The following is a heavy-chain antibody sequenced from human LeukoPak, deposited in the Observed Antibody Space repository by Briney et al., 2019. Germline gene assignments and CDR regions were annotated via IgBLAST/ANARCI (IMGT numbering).Heavy chain of an antibody. V-gene: IGHV4-4*02. D-gene: IGHD6-19*01. J-gene: IGHJ4*02. CDR2: IYHSGST. CDR3: ARVYLGSGWSPIDY. CDR1: GGSISSSNW. Sequence: PSGTLSLTCAVSGGSISSSNWWSWVRQPPGKGLEWTGEIYHSGSTNYNPSLKSRVTISVDKSKNQFSLKLSSVTAADTAVYYCARVYLGSGWSPIDYWGQGTLVTVSS.